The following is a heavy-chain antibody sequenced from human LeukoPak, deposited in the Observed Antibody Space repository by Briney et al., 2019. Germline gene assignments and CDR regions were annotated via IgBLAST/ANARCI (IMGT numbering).Heavy chain of an antibody. CDR3: AKDIYHTMVRPSDHAFDI. J-gene: IGHJ3*02. D-gene: IGHD3-10*01. V-gene: IGHV3-23*01. Sequence: GGSLRLSCAASGFTFSSYAMSWVRQAPGKGLEWVSAISGSGGSTYYADSVKGRFTISRDNTKNTLYLQMNSLRAEDTAVYYCAKDIYHTMVRPSDHAFDIWGQGTMVTVSS. CDR1: GFTFSSYA. CDR2: ISGSGGST.